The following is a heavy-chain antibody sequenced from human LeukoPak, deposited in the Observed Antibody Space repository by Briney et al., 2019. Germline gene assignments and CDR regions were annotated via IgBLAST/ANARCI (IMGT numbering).Heavy chain of an antibody. V-gene: IGHV3-30-3*01. CDR1: GFTFSSYA. CDR3: AREGLAYCGGDCYSWFDP. CDR2: ISYDGSNK. J-gene: IGHJ5*02. Sequence: GGSLRLSCAASGFTFSSYAMHWVRQAPGKGLEWVAVISYDGSNKYYADSVKGRFTISRDNSKNTLYLQMNSLRAEDTAVYYCAREGLAYCGGDCYSWFDPWGQGTLVTVSS. D-gene: IGHD2-21*01.